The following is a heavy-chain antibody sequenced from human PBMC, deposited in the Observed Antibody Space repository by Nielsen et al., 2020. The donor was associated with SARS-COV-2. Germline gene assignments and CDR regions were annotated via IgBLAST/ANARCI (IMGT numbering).Heavy chain of an antibody. V-gene: IGHV3-48*03. CDR2: ISGSGTTI. CDR1: GFTISTYE. Sequence: GGSLRLSCAASGFTISTYEMNWVRQAPGKGMEWVSNISGSGTTIYYADSVQGRFTISRDNAKNSLYRQMNSLGAEETAVYDCARGDNSCWHFDDWGQGTLVTVSS. J-gene: IGHJ4*02. CDR3: ARGDNSCWHFDD. D-gene: IGHD6-19*01.